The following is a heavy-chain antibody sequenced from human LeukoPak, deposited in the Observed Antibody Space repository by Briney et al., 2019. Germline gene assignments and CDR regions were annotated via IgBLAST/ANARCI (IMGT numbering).Heavy chain of an antibody. V-gene: IGHV3-66*01. CDR1: GFTVSSNY. Sequence: GGSLRLSCAASGFTVSSNYMSWVRQAPGKGLEWVSVIYSGGSTYYADSVKGRFTISRDNSKNTLYLQMNSLRAEDTAVYYCTTDKVGAGPRPHYDFWSGYSIVDYWGQGTLVTVSS. CDR3: TTDKVGAGPRPHYDFWSGYSIVDY. D-gene: IGHD3-3*01. CDR2: IYSGGST. J-gene: IGHJ4*02.